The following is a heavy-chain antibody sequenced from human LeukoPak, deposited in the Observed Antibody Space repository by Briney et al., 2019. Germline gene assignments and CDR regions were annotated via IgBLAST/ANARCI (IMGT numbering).Heavy chain of an antibody. D-gene: IGHD3-22*01. CDR3: ARDLLPGRYDSSGYYLPHY. V-gene: IGHV3-30-3*01. Sequence: GRSLRLSCAASGFPFSSYAMHWVRQAPGKGLEWVAVISSDGSNKYYADSVKGRFTISRDNSKNTLYLQMNSLRAEDTAVYYCARDLLPGRYDSSGYYLPHYWGQGTLVTVSS. CDR1: GFPFSSYA. CDR2: ISSDGSNK. J-gene: IGHJ4*02.